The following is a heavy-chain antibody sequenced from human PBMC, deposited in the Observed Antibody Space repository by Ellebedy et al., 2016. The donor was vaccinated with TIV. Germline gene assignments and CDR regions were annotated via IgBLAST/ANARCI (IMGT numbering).Heavy chain of an antibody. D-gene: IGHD3-16*01. J-gene: IGHJ4*02. CDR3: AKGTSSGFNYDRVGSEY. CDR2: ISGGGDST. CDR1: GFTFSSFA. V-gene: IGHV3-23*01. Sequence: GESLKISCAASGFTFSSFAMHWVRQAPGKGLEWLSVISGGGDSTYHADSVKGRLTITRDNSKNTLYLQMDRLGAEDTAVYYCAKGTSSGFNYDRVGSEYWGQGTLVTVSS.